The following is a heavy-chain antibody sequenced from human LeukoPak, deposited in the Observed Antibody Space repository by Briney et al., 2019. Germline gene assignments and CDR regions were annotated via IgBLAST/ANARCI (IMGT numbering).Heavy chain of an antibody. CDR3: ARDRGYRLSFGYFDH. D-gene: IGHD2-2*03. V-gene: IGHV4-59*01. Sequence: SVPLTLTCTVPAGPISRYCWRWIRQPPGKALEWIGYIYYSGSAHYNPSLKSRVTMSVDPSTNPFSLKLSSVTAADTAVYYCARDRGYRLSFGYFDHWGQGTLVIVSS. CDR2: IYYSGSA. CDR1: AGPISRYC. J-gene: IGHJ4*02.